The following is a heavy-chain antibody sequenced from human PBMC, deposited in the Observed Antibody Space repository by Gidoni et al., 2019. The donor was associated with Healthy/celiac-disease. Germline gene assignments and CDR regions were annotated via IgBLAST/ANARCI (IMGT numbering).Heavy chain of an antibody. CDR2: ISSNGGST. CDR1: GFTFSSYA. V-gene: IGHV3-64D*06. CDR3: VKVGVAGYFDY. Sequence: EVQLVVSGGGLVEPGGSLLLYWYASGFTFSSYAMHWGLQAPGKGLEVVSAISSNGGSTYYADSVKGRFTISRDNSKNTLYLQMSSLRAEDTAVYYCVKVGVAGYFDYWGQGTLLTVSS. D-gene: IGHD6-19*01. J-gene: IGHJ4*02.